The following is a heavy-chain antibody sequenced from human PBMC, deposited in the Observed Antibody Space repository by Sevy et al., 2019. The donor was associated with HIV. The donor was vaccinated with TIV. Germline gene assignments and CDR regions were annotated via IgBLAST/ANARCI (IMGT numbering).Heavy chain of an antibody. CDR1: GGSIINYY. CDR2: ISSRGDT. J-gene: IGHJ6*02. CDR3: AIGPPVRGEYVWGSYRPYHKCAMDE. V-gene: IGHV4-4*07. Sequence: SETLSLTCTVSGGSIINYYWSWLRQPAGKGLEWIGRISSRGDTHYNPSLQSRVTLSVDTSRNEFSLSLTSVTAADTAIYYCAIGPPVRGEYVWGSYRPYHKCAMDEWGQGTTVTVSS. D-gene: IGHD3-16*02.